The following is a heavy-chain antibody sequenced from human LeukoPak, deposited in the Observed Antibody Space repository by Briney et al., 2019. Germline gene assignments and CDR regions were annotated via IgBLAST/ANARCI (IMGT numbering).Heavy chain of an antibody. D-gene: IGHD1-26*01. CDR1: GFTFSRYA. J-gene: IGHJ6*02. V-gene: IGHV3-64D*09. CDR3: VKFMVGATYYYYYGMDV. Sequence: GGSLRLSCSASGFTFSRYAMHWVRQAPGKGLEYVSAISSNGGSTYYADSVKGRFTISRDNSKNTLYLQMSSLRAEDTAVYYCVKFMVGATYYYYYGMDVWGQGTTVTVSS. CDR2: ISSNGGST.